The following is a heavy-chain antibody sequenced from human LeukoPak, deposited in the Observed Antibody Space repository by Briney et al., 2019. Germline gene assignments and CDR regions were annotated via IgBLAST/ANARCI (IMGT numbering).Heavy chain of an antibody. CDR1: GFTFTTYW. J-gene: IGHJ4*02. D-gene: IGHD3-10*01. Sequence: RESLRLSCAASGFTFTTYWMAWVRQFPGKGLEWVANINQDGTEKYSVDSVKGRFTISRDNAKNSLYLQMNSLRVEDTAIYYCVKVAKYYYGSETYYFFEHWGQGTPVTASS. V-gene: IGHV3-7*01. CDR3: VKVAKYYYGSETYYFFEH. CDR2: INQDGTEK.